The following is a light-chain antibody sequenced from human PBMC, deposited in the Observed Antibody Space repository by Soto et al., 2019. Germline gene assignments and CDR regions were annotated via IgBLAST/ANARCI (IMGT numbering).Light chain of an antibody. CDR2: EVN. V-gene: IGLV2-8*01. CDR3: SSHAGRNKYVI. J-gene: IGLJ2*01. CDR1: SSDIGYYNY. Sequence: QSALTQPPSASGSPGQSFTISCTGTSSDIGYYNYVSWYQQHPGKAPKLMIFEVNTRPSGVPDRFSGSRSGNTASLTVSGLHAEDEAYYYCSSHAGRNKYVIFGGGTKLTVL.